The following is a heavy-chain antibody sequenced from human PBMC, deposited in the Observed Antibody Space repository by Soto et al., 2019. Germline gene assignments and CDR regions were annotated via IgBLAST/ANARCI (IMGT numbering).Heavy chain of an antibody. CDR2: IYYSGST. J-gene: IGHJ5*02. D-gene: IGHD1-7*01. CDR1: GGSISSGGYY. CDR3: ARTTGTTGGNWFYP. V-gene: IGHV4-31*03. Sequence: QVQLQESGPGLVKPSQTMSLTCTVSGGSISSGGYYWSWIRQHPGKGMEWIGYIYYSGSTYYNPSLKRRVTRSVDTSKSQFSLKLSSVTAADTAVYYCARTTGTTGGNWFYPWGQGTLVTVAS.